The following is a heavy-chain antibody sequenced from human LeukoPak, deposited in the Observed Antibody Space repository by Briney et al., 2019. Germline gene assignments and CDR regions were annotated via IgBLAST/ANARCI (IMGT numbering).Heavy chain of an antibody. CDR3: ATPTPYGDYSTATKDAFDI. J-gene: IGHJ3*02. V-gene: IGHV5-51*01. CDR2: IYPGDSDT. CDR1: GYSFTSYW. D-gene: IGHD4-17*01. Sequence: GESLKISCKGSGYSFTSYWIGWVRQMPGKGLEWMGIIYPGDSDTRYSPSFQGQVTISADKSISTAYLQCSSLKASDTAMYYCATPTPYGDYSTATKDAFDIWGQGTMVTVSS.